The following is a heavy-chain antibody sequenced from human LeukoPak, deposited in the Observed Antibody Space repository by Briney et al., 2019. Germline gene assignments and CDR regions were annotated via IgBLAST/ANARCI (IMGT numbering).Heavy chain of an antibody. J-gene: IGHJ5*02. CDR2: INHSGST. Sequence: KTSETLSLTCAVYGGSFSGYYWSWIRQPPGKGLEWSGEINHSGSTNYNPSLKSRVTISVDTSKNQFSLKLSSVTAADTAVYYCARARNLGYCSSTSCRNWFDPWGQGTLVTVSS. D-gene: IGHD2-2*01. CDR1: GGSFSGYY. CDR3: ARARNLGYCSSTSCRNWFDP. V-gene: IGHV4-34*01.